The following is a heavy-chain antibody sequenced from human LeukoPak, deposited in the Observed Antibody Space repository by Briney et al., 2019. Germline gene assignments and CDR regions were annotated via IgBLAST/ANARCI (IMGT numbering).Heavy chain of an antibody. Sequence: SVKVSCKASGGTCSSYAISWVRQAPGQGLEWMGGIIPIFGTANYAQKFQGRVTITADESTSTAYMELSSLRSEDTAVYYCAREGSWRYFDWLPSAPPTDNWFDPWGQGTLVTVSS. J-gene: IGHJ5*02. V-gene: IGHV1-69*13. CDR2: IIPIFGTA. CDR3: AREGSWRYFDWLPSAPPTDNWFDP. D-gene: IGHD3-9*01. CDR1: GGTCSSYA.